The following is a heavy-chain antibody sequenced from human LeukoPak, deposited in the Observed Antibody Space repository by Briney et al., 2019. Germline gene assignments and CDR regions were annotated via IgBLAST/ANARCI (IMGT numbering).Heavy chain of an antibody. D-gene: IGHD3-22*01. CDR3: VYAPYDRVYKHSFDI. CDR1: GFSRSTGGGS. V-gene: IGHV2-5*04. J-gene: IGHJ3*02. Sequence: SGPTLANPTQTLTLTCTFSGFSRSTGGGSVGWIRQPPGKALEWLALIYWDDDTRYSPSLKSRLAITLDTSKNQVVLVMTSMGPEATGTYYCVYAPYDRVYKHSFDIWGQGTLVIVPS. CDR2: IYWDDDT.